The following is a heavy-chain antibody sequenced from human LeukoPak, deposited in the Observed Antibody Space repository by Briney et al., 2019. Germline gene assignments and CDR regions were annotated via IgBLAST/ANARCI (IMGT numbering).Heavy chain of an antibody. D-gene: IGHD3-16*02. J-gene: IGHJ5*02. CDR1: GFTFSSYA. CDR2: ISYDGSNK. Sequence: GGSPRLSCAASGFTFSSYAMHWVRQAPGKGLEWVAVISYDGSNKYYADSVKGRFTISRDNSKNTLYLQMNSLRAEDTAVYYCARSMITFGGVIDAPWGQGTLVTVSS. V-gene: IGHV3-30-3*01. CDR3: ARSMITFGGVIDAP.